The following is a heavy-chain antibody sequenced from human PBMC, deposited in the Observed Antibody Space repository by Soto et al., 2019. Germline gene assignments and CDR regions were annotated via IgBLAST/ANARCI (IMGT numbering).Heavy chain of an antibody. CDR1: GFTFSSYA. CDR3: AKGVGPRYYYYYMDV. J-gene: IGHJ6*03. CDR2: ISGSGGST. V-gene: IGHV3-23*01. Sequence: GGSLRLSCAASGFTFSSYAMSWVRQAPGKGLEWVSAISGSGGSTYYADSVKGRLTISRDNSKNTLYLQMNSLRAEDTAVYYCAKGVGPRYYYYYMDVWGKGTTVTVSS. D-gene: IGHD2-15*01.